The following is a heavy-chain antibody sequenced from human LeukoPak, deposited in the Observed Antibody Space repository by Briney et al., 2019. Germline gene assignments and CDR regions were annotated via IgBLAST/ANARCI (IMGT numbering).Heavy chain of an antibody. CDR3: AIPYGDYDYYYYYMDV. CDR1: GFTFSSYG. CDR2: IRYDGSNK. V-gene: IGHV3-30*02. Sequence: GGFLRLSCAASGFTFSSYGMHWVRQAPGKGLEWVAFIRYDGSNKYYADSVKGRFTISRDNSKNTLYLQMNSLRAEDTAVYYCAIPYGDYDYYYYYMDVWGKGTTVTISS. J-gene: IGHJ6*03. D-gene: IGHD4-17*01.